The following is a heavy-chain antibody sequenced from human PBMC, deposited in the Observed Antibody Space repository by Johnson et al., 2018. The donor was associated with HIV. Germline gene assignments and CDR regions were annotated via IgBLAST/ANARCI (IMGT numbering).Heavy chain of an antibody. J-gene: IGHJ3*02. Sequence: QVQLVESGGGLVKPGGSLRLSCAASGFTFSSYAMHWVRQAPGKGLEWVAVISYDGSNKYYADSVKGRFTISRDNSKNTLYLHMNNLRVGDTAVYYCARAYGRGLGYSNSWRDAFDIWGQGTMVTVSS. D-gene: IGHD6-13*01. CDR2: ISYDGSNK. CDR3: ARAYGRGLGYSNSWRDAFDI. CDR1: GFTFSSYA. V-gene: IGHV3-30*14.